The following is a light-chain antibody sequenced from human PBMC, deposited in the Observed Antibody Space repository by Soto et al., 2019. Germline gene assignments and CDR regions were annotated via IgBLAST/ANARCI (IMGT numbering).Light chain of an antibody. J-gene: IGKJ1*01. CDR1: QGIANY. CDR2: AAP. CDR3: QKYNSAPRT. Sequence: DIQMTQSPSSLSASVGDRVTITCRASQGIANYLAWYQHKPGKVPNLLIYAAPTLQSGVPSRFSGGGSGTDFTLTISSLQPEDVATYYCQKYNSAPRTFGHGTNVDIK. V-gene: IGKV1-27*01.